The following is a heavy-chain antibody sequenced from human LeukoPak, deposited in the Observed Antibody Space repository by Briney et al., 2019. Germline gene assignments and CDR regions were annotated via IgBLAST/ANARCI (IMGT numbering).Heavy chain of an antibody. D-gene: IGHD3-22*01. CDR3: ARVRGRGYSYLDY. J-gene: IGHJ4*02. CDR2: INHSGST. V-gene: IGHV4-34*01. CDR1: GGSFSGYY. Sequence: PSETLSLTCAVYGGSFSGYYWSWIRQPPGKGLEWIGEINHSGSTNYNPSLKSRATISVDTSKNQFSLKLSSVTAADTAVYYCARVRGRGYSYLDYWGQGTLVTVSS.